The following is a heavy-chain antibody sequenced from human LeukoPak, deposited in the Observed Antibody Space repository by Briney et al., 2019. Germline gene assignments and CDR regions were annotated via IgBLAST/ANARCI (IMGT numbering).Heavy chain of an antibody. J-gene: IGHJ5*02. D-gene: IGHD2-2*01. CDR2: ISAYNGNT. CDR1: GYTFTSYG. CDR3: ARVGRAGVVVVPAAIPWFDP. Sequence: ASVKVSCKASGYTFTSYGISWVRQAPGQGLEWMGWISAYNGNTNYAQKLQGRVTMTTDTSTSTAYMELRSLRSDDTAVYYCARVGRAGVVVVPAAIPWFDPWGQGTLVTVSS. V-gene: IGHV1-18*01.